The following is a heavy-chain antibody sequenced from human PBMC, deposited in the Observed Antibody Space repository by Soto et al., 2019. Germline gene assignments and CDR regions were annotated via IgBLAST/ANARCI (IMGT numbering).Heavy chain of an antibody. CDR2: IFYSGST. CDR1: GGSISSNNW. CDR3: ARVYSGSYSDS. V-gene: IGHV4-4*02. J-gene: IGHJ4*02. D-gene: IGHD1-26*01. Sequence: QVQLQESGPGLVKPSGTLSLTCAVSGGSISSNNWWSWVRQSPGKGLEWIGEIFYSGSTHYSPSLKSRVTISVDNSKNHFSLNLTSVTVADTAVYYCARVYSGSYSDSWGQGTLVTVSS.